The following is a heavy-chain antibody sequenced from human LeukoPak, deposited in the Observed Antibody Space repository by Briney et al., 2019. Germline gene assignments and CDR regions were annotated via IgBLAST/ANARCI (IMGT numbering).Heavy chain of an antibody. CDR1: GFTVSSNY. D-gene: IGHD3-10*01. V-gene: IGHV3-66*01. CDR3: ARYFLEASGSPFYYYYGMDV. CDR2: IYSGGST. Sequence: GGSLRLSCAASGFTVSSNYMSWVRQAPGKGLEWVSVIYSGGSTYYADSVKGRFTISRDNSKNTLYLQMNSLRAEDTAVYYCARYFLEASGSPFYYYYGMDVWGQGTTVTVSS. J-gene: IGHJ6*02.